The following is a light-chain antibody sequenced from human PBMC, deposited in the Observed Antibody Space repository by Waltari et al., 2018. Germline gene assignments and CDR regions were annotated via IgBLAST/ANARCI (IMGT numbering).Light chain of an antibody. CDR1: QTVLYSSTNKNY. CDR2: WAS. CDR3: HQYYTTPYT. V-gene: IGKV4-1*01. J-gene: IGKJ2*01. Sequence: RATITCKSSQTVLYSSTNKNYLAWYQQKPGQPPKLLIYWASTRESWVPDRFSGSGSGTDFTLTVSSLQAEDVAVYYCHQYYTTPYTFGQGTKLEIK.